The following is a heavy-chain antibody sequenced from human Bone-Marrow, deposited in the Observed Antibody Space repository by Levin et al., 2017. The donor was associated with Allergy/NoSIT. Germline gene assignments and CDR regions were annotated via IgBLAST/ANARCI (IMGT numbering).Heavy chain of an antibody. Sequence: GASVKVSCKASGGTFSSYAISWVRQAPGQGLEWMGGIIPIFGTANYAQKFQGRVTITADESTSTAYMELSSLRSEDTAVYYCARVGVEWELLRERTLDLYYGMDVWGQGTTVTVSS. J-gene: IGHJ6*02. CDR2: IIPIFGTA. D-gene: IGHD1-26*01. V-gene: IGHV1-69*13. CDR3: ARVGVEWELLRERTLDLYYGMDV. CDR1: GGTFSSYA.